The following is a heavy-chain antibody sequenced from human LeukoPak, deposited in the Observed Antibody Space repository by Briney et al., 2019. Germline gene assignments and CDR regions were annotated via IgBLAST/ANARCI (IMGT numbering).Heavy chain of an antibody. V-gene: IGHV4-34*01. D-gene: IGHD4-11*01. J-gene: IGHJ6*02. CDR1: GGSFSGYY. CDR2: INHSGST. CDR3: ARGTHYSNRIINYYYYGMDV. Sequence: KPSETLSLTCAVYGGSFSGYYWSWIRQPPGKGLEWIGEINHSGSTNYNPSLKSRVTISVDTSKNQFSLKLSAVTAADTAVYYCARGTHYSNRIINYYYYGMDVWGQGTTVTVSS.